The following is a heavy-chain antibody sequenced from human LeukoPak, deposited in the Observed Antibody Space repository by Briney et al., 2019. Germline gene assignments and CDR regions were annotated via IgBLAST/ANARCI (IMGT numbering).Heavy chain of an antibody. J-gene: IGHJ6*03. CDR3: ARLDSIVVVPAARRYYYMDV. CDR2: ISAYNGNT. CDR1: GYTFTSYG. D-gene: IGHD2-2*01. Sequence: ASVKVSCKASGYTFTSYGISWVRQAPGQGLEWMGWISAYNGNTNYAQKLQGRDTMTTDTSTSTAYMELRSLRSDDTAVYYCARLDSIVVVPAARRYYYMDVWGKGTTVTVSS. V-gene: IGHV1-18*01.